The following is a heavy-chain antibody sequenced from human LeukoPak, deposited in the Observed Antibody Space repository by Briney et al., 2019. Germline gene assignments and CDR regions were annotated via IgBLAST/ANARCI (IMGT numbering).Heavy chain of an antibody. D-gene: IGHD4-17*01. V-gene: IGHV1-3*01. CDR3: ARARWTSTVTTYYLDY. CDR2: INAGNGKT. CDR1: GYIFSDYA. J-gene: IGHJ4*02. Sequence: ASVRVSCKAFGYIFSDYAIHWVRQAPGQGLEWMGWINAGNGKTKYSQKFQGRVTITRDTSAGTAYMGLSGLRSEDTAVYYCARARWTSTVTTYYLDYWGQGTLVTVSS.